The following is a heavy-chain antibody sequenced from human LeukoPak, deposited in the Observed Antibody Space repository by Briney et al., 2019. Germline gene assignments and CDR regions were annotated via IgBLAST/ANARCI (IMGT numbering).Heavy chain of an antibody. J-gene: IGHJ6*02. V-gene: IGHV1-2*06. CDR3: ARDTLWFGDYYYYYGMDV. D-gene: IGHD3-10*01. CDR1: GYTFTGYY. CDR2: INPNSGGT. Sequence: ASVKVSCKASGYTFTGYYMHWVRQAPGQGLEWMGRINPNSGGTNYAQKFQGRVTMTRDTSIGTAYMELSRLRSDDTAVYYCARDTLWFGDYYYYYGMDVWGQGTTVTVSS.